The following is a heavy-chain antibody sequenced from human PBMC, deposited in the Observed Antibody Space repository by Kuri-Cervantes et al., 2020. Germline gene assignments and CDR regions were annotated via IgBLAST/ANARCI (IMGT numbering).Heavy chain of an antibody. V-gene: IGHV1-2*04. D-gene: IGHD5-18*01. CDR3: VRDRMELWLAFDY. J-gene: IGHJ4*02. Sequence: ASVKVSCKASGYTFTGYYMHWVRQAPGQGLEWMGWINPNSGGTNYAQKFQGWVTMTRDTSTTTAYMELRSLRPDDTAVYYCVRDRMELWLAFDYWGQGTLVTVSS. CDR1: GYTFTGYY. CDR2: INPNSGGT.